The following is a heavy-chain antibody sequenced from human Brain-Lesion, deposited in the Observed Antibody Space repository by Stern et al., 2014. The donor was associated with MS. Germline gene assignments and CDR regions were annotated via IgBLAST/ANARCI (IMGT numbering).Heavy chain of an antibody. D-gene: IGHD1-26*01. Sequence: MQLVESGAEVKKPGASVKVSCKVSGYTLTELSMHGGRQAPRKGLEWMGGFDPEDGETIYAQKFQGRVTMTEDTSTDTAYMELSSLRSEDTAVYYCATLSPGAGGNYYRHFDYWGQGTLVTVSS. CDR1: GYTLTELS. CDR2: FDPEDGET. J-gene: IGHJ4*02. CDR3: ATLSPGAGGNYYRHFDY. V-gene: IGHV1-24*01.